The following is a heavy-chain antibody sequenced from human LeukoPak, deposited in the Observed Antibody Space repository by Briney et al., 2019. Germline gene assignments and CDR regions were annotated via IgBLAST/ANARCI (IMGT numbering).Heavy chain of an antibody. V-gene: IGHV3-23*01. Sequence: GGSLRLSCAASGFTFSRYAMSWVRQAPGKGLEWVSAISGSGGSTYYADSVKGRFTISRDNSKNTLYLQMNSLRAEDTAVYYCATEPSYYGSGNDYWGQGTLVTVSS. J-gene: IGHJ4*02. D-gene: IGHD3-10*01. CDR1: GFTFSRYA. CDR2: ISGSGGST. CDR3: ATEPSYYGSGNDY.